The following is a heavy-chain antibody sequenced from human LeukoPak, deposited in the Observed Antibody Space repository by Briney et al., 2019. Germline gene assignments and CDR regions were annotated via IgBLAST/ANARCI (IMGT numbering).Heavy chain of an antibody. CDR2: IIPILGIA. D-gene: IGHD6-13*01. Sequence: SVKVSCKASGGTFSSYAISWVRQAPGQGLEWMGRIIPILGIANYAQKFQGRVTITADKSTSTAYMELSSLRSEDTAVYYCATDFGYSSSWTPGYYYYGMDVWGQGTTGTVS. J-gene: IGHJ6*02. CDR3: ATDFGYSSSWTPGYYYYGMDV. CDR1: GGTFSSYA. V-gene: IGHV1-69*04.